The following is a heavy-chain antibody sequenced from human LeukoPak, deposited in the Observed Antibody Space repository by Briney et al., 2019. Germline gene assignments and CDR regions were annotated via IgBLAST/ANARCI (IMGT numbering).Heavy chain of an antibody. J-gene: IGHJ4*02. CDR2: ISANNGNT. Sequence: ASVKVSCKASGYTLTSYAISWVRQAPGQGLEWMGWISANNGNTNYAQKVQGRVTMTTDTSTSTVYMELRSLRSDDTAVYYCARSSSGWWYFDYWGQGTLVTVPS. CDR3: ARSSSGWWYFDY. V-gene: IGHV1-18*01. CDR1: GYTLTSYA. D-gene: IGHD6-19*01.